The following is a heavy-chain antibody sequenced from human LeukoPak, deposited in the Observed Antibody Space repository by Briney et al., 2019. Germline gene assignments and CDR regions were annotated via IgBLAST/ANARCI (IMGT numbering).Heavy chain of an antibody. CDR2: INHSGST. CDR3: ARVYDSSGYYWDYYYYGMDV. J-gene: IGHJ6*04. Sequence: SETLSLTCAVYGGSFSGYYWSWIRQPPGKGLEWIGEINHSGSTNYNPPLKSRVTISVDTSMNQFSPKLSSVTAADTAVYYCARVYDSSGYYWDYYYYGMDVWGKGTTVTVSS. CDR1: GGSFSGYY. V-gene: IGHV4-34*01. D-gene: IGHD3-22*01.